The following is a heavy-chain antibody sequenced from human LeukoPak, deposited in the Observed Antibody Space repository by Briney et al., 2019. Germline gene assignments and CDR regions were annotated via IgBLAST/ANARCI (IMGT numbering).Heavy chain of an antibody. CDR1: GYTFTSYG. J-gene: IGHJ6*02. Sequence: GASVKVSCKASGYTFTSYGISWVRQAPGQGLEWMGIINPSGGSTSYAQKFQGRVTMTRDTSTSTVYMELSSLRSEDTAVYYCARDPTVVTPQYGMDVWGQGTTVTVSS. CDR3: ARDPTVVTPQYGMDV. D-gene: IGHD4-23*01. CDR2: INPSGGST. V-gene: IGHV1-46*01.